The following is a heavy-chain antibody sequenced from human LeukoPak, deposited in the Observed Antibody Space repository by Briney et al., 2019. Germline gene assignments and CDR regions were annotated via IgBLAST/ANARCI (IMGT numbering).Heavy chain of an antibody. CDR2: ISGSGGST. J-gene: IGHJ3*02. Sequence: GGSLRLSCAASGFTFSSYAMSWVRQAPGKGLEWVSAISGSGGSTYYADSVKGRFTISRDNSKNSLYLQMNSLRAEDAAVYYCARGCSGGAFDIWGQGTMVTVSS. CDR3: ARGCSGGAFDI. V-gene: IGHV3-23*01. D-gene: IGHD2-15*01. CDR1: GFTFSSYA.